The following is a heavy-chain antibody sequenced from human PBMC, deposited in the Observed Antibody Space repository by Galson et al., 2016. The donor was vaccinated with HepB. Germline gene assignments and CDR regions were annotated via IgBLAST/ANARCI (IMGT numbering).Heavy chain of an antibody. V-gene: IGHV4-34*01. D-gene: IGHD3-10*01. CDR1: GGSSTAYS. CDR2: IDHDGGT. J-gene: IGHJ5*02. CDR3: ASDGESCFDL. Sequence: SETLSLTCAVYGGSSTAYSWGWIRQPPGEGLEWIGKIDHDGGTNYNPSLKSRVPISLDMSQKEFSLKLSSVADADTAVYFCASDGESCFDLWGQGTLVTVSS.